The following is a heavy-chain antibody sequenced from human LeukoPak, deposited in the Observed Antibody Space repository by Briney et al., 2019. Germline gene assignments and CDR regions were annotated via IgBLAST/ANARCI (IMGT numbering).Heavy chain of an antibody. Sequence: GASVKVSCKASGYTFTSYGISWVRQAPGQGLEWMGWISAYNGNTNYAQKLQGRVTMTTDTSTSTVYMELSSLRSEDTAVYYCARDRPGDSGYYFDYWGQGTLVTVSS. CDR3: ARDRPGDSGYYFDY. V-gene: IGHV1-18*01. CDR2: ISAYNGNT. J-gene: IGHJ4*02. CDR1: GYTFTSYG. D-gene: IGHD3-22*01.